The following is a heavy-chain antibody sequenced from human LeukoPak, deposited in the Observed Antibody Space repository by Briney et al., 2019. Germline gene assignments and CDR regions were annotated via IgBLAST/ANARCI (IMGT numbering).Heavy chain of an antibody. D-gene: IGHD4-17*01. CDR3: AKDPNGDYVGGFDM. J-gene: IGHJ3*02. CDR1: GFFFSKYA. V-gene: IGHV3-23*01. Sequence: GGSLRLSCADSGFFFSKYAMCWVRQAPGKGPEWVSGMRASGGMTSNTDSVKGRLTISIDDSKNTLYLDMNGLRVEDTAVYYGAKDPNGDYVGGFDMWGQGTMVTVSS. CDR2: MRASGGMT.